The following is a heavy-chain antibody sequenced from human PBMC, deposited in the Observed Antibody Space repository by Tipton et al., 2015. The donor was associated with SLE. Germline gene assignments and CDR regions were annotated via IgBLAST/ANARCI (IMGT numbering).Heavy chain of an antibody. CDR3: ARGLTTLWYNWFDP. D-gene: IGHD3-10*01. CDR2: IYYSGST. Sequence: TLSLTCTVSGGSISSSSYYWGWIRQPPGKGLEWIGSIYYSGSTYYNPSLKSRVTISVDTSKNQFSLKLSSVTAADTAVYYCARGLTTLWYNWFDPWGQGNLVTVSS. J-gene: IGHJ5*02. CDR1: GGSISSSSYY. V-gene: IGHV4-39*07.